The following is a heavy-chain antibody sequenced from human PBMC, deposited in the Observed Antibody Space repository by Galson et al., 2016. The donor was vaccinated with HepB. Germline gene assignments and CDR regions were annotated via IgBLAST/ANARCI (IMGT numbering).Heavy chain of an antibody. CDR2: IYPTDSDT. V-gene: IGHV5-51*03. CDR3: ARNGGYNFNYFYYIDV. CDR1: GYNFNSHW. Sequence: QSGAEVKKPGKSLKISCKGSGYNFNSHWIGWVRQMPGKGLEWMGIIYPTDSDTRYSPSFQGQVTMSVDKSTSTVYLQWSSLKASDTATYYCARNGGYNFNYFYYIDVWGKGTTVTVSS. D-gene: IGHD5-24*01. J-gene: IGHJ6*03.